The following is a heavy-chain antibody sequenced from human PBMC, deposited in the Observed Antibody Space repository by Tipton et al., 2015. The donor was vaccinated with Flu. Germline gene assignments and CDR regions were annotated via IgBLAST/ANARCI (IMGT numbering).Heavy chain of an antibody. V-gene: IGHV3-48*03. CDR2: ISSSGSTI. CDR3: ARGGSSGTFDY. Sequence: SLRLSCAASGFTFSSHEMNWVRQAPGKGLEWVSYISSSGSTIYYADSVKGRFTISRDNAKNSLYLQMNSLGAEDTAVYYCARGGSSGTFDYWGQGTLVTVSS. D-gene: IGHD3-22*01. CDR1: GFTFSSHE. J-gene: IGHJ4*02.